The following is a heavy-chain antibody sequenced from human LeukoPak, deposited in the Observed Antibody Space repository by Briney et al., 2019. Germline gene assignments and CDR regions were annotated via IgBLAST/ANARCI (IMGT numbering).Heavy chain of an antibody. CDR2: ISSSGNAI. V-gene: IGHV3-48*03. CDR3: ARVLAAGF. J-gene: IGHJ4*02. D-gene: IGHD2-15*01. CDR1: GFSLSSYE. Sequence: GGSLRLSCAASGFSLSSYEMNWVRQPPGKGLEWVSYISSSGNAIYYADSVRGRFTTSRDNAKNSLYLQMNSLRAEGTAVYYCARVLAAGFWGQGTLVTVSS.